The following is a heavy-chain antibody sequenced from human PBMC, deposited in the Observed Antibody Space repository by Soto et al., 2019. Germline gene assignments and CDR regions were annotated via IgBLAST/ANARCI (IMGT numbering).Heavy chain of an antibody. D-gene: IGHD6-13*01. CDR3: ARDLFSSSWYDFDY. J-gene: IGHJ4*02. CDR1: GFTLSDYY. Sequence: GGSLRLSCAASGFTLSDYYMSWIRQAPGKGLEWVSYISSSGSTIYYADSVKGRFTISRDNAKNSLYLQMNSLRAEDTAVYYCARDLFSSSWYDFDYWGQGTLVTVSS. V-gene: IGHV3-11*01. CDR2: ISSSGSTI.